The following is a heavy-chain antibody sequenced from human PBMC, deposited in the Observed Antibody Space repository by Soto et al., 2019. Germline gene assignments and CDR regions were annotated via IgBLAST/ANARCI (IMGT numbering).Heavy chain of an antibody. CDR3: AIARVGDESTIFGG. CDR2: IYYSGST. D-gene: IGHD3-3*01. Sequence: QVQLQESGPGLVKPSQTLSLTCTVSGGSISSGGYYWSWIRQHPGKGLEWIGYIYYSGSTYYNPSLKSRVTIAVDTSKNQFSLKLSSVTAADTAVYYCAIARVGDESTIFGGWGQGTLVTVSS. CDR1: GGSISSGGYY. J-gene: IGHJ4*02. V-gene: IGHV4-31*03.